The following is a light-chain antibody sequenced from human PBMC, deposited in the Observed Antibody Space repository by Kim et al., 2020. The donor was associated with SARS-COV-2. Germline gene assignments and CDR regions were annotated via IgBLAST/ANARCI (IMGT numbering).Light chain of an antibody. CDR1: SLRSYY. V-gene: IGLV3-19*01. CDR2: GKN. J-gene: IGLJ2*01. Sequence: ALGQTVRITCQVDSLRSYYASWYKQKPGQAPVLVIYGKNNRPSGNPDRFSGSSSGNTASLTITGAQAEDEAHYYCNSRDSSGNHVVFGGGTKLTVL. CDR3: NSRDSSGNHVV.